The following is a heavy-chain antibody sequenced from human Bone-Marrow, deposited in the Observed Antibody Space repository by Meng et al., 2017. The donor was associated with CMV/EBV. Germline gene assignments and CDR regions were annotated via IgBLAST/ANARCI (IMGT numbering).Heavy chain of an antibody. J-gene: IGHJ4*02. V-gene: IGHV3-30*02. CDR1: GFTFSGSA. CDR2: IRYDGSNK. D-gene: IGHD3-3*01. CDR3: AKDRFLEWLLGSYFDY. Sequence: GESLKISCAASGFTFSGSAMHWVRQAPGKGLEWVAFIRYDGSNKYYADSVKGRFTISRDNSKNTLYLQMNSLRAEDTAVYYCAKDRFLEWLLGSYFDYWGQGTLVTVSS.